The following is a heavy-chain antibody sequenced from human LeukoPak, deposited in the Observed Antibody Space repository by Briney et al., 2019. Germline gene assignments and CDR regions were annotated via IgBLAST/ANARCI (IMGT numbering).Heavy chain of an antibody. Sequence: PSETLSLTCTVSGGSMSSHYWSWIRQPPGKGLEWIGYISYIGSTNYNPSLKSRVTISVDTSENQFSLKLSSVTAADAAVYFCARDPTTVTKGLDIWGQGTMVTVSS. D-gene: IGHD4-17*01. CDR1: GGSMSSHY. CDR3: ARDPTTVTKGLDI. V-gene: IGHV4-59*11. CDR2: ISYIGST. J-gene: IGHJ3*02.